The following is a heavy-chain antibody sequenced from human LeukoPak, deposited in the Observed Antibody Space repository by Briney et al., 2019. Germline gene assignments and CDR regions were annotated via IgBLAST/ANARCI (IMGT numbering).Heavy chain of an antibody. D-gene: IGHD6-13*01. J-gene: IGHJ6*03. CDR2: INPNSGGT. V-gene: IGHV1-2*02. CDR3: ARGLVRPGYYYYYMDV. CDR1: GYTFTGYY. Sequence: GASVKVSCKASGYTFTGYYMHWVRQAPGQGLEWMGWINPNSGGTNYAQKFQGRVTMTRDTSISTAYMELSRLRSDDTAVYYCARGLVRPGYYYYYMDVWGKGTTVTISS.